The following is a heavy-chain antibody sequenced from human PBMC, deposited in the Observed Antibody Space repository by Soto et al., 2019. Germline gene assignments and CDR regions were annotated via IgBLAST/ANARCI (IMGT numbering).Heavy chain of an antibody. Sequence: GSLRISCAASGFSFSSYAMHWVGQDPGKGLEWVADIWYDGVNKYYADSVRGRFTISRDNSNNTLYVQMNSLKAKDTAVYYCVRGRYLPAAGRLPCLHYWGPGTRVTVSS. J-gene: IGHJ4*02. CDR2: IWYDGVNK. V-gene: IGHV3-33*01. CDR3: VRGRYLPAAGRLPCLHY. D-gene: IGHD2-2*01. CDR1: GFSFSSYA.